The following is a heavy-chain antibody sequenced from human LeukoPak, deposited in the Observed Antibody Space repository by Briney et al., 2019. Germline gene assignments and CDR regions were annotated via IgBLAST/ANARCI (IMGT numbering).Heavy chain of an antibody. CDR1: GYTFTGYY. V-gene: IGHV1-2*02. J-gene: IGHJ4*02. CDR3: ARDWSKTGVDKGVPAAFFDY. CDR2: INPNSGGT. Sequence: GASVKVSCKASGYTFTGYYMHWVRQAPGQGLEWMGWINPNSGGTNYAQKFQGRVTMTRDTSISTAYMELSRLRSDDTAVYYCARDWSKTGVDKGVPAAFFDYWGQGTLVTVSS. D-gene: IGHD2-2*01.